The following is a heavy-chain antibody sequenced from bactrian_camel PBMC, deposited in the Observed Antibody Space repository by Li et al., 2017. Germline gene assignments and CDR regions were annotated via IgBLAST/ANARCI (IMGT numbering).Heavy chain of an antibody. CDR2: INSGGGST. Sequence: VQLVESGGGLVQPGGSLRLSCAASGFVFRSHVMTWVRQAPGKGLEWVSAINSGGGSTYYADSVKGRFTISRDNAKDTLYLHMNSLKIEDTAVYYCALGSSRQATMTARGKGTQVTVS. V-gene: IGHV3S40*01. CDR1: GFVFRSHV. J-gene: IGHJ4*01. D-gene: IGHD3*01.